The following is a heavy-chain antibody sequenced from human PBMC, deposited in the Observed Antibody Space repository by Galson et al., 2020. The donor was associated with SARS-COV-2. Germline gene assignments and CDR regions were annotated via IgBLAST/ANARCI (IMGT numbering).Heavy chain of an antibody. CDR1: GFTFTMYA. J-gene: IGHJ3*02. V-gene: IGHV3-23*01. Sequence: GGSLRLSCAASGFTFTMYAMSWVRQAPGKGLQWVSAISDDGRSTYYGDSVKGRFTISRDNSKNTLDLQMNSLRAEDTAVYYCAKATAGSYSAFDIWGQGTMVTVSS. CDR3: AKATAGSYSAFDI. D-gene: IGHD6-13*01. CDR2: ISDDGRST.